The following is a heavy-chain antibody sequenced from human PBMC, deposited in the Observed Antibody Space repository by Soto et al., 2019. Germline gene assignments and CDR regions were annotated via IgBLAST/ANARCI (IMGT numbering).Heavy chain of an antibody. J-gene: IGHJ4*02. Sequence: PSETLSLTCTVSGGSISSYYWSWIRQPPGKGLEWIGYTYYSGSTNYNPSLKSRVTISVDTSKNQFSLKLSSVTAADTAVYYCARHDYDFWSGYPYYFDYWGQGTLVTVSS. CDR1: GGSISSYY. D-gene: IGHD3-3*01. CDR2: TYYSGST. CDR3: ARHDYDFWSGYPYYFDY. V-gene: IGHV4-59*08.